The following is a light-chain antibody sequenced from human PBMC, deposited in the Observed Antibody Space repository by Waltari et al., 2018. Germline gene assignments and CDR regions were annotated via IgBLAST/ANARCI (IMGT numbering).Light chain of an antibody. CDR3: QHYVRLPAT. V-gene: IGKV3-20*01. Sequence: EIVLTQSPGTLSLPPGERATLSCRASQSVSRTLAWYQPKPGQAPRLLIFGASNRATGIPDRFSGSGSGTDFSLIITRLEPEDSAMYYCQHYVRLPATFGQGTKVEIK. CDR1: QSVSRT. J-gene: IGKJ1*01. CDR2: GAS.